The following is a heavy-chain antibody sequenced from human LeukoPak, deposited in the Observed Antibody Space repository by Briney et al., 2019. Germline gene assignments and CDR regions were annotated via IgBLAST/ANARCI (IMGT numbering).Heavy chain of an antibody. CDR3: ARESSVSGWFIY. J-gene: IGHJ4*02. CDR2: IYADGST. CDR1: GFTVNNNF. Sequence: PGGSLRLSCAASGFTVNNNFMGWVRQAPGKGLEWVSGIYADGSTYYADSGKGRFTLSRHVSENTLSLEMNSLRPEDTALYYCARESSVSGWFIYWGQGTLVTVSS. V-gene: IGHV3-53*04. D-gene: IGHD6-19*01.